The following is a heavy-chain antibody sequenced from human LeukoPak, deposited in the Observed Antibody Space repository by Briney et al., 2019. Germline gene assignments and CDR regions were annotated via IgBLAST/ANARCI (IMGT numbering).Heavy chain of an antibody. D-gene: IGHD3-16*01. CDR2: ISSRGTTI. V-gene: IGHV3-48*02. Sequence: GGSLRLSCAASGFNFSSYNMNWVRRAPGKGLEWVSHISSRGTTIDYADSVRGRFTVSRDNAKNSLYLQMKSLRDEDTAIYYCARKFGDWGQGTLVTVSS. CDR1: GFNFSSYN. J-gene: IGHJ4*02. CDR3: ARKFGD.